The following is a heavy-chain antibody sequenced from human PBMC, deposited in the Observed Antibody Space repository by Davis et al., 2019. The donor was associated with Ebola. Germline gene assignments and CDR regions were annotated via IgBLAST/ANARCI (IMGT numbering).Heavy chain of an antibody. D-gene: IGHD3-10*01. Sequence: SVKVSCKASGGTFSSYAISWVRQAPGQGLEWMGGNIPIFGTANYEQKFQGRVTMTRDTSTSTVYLELSSLRSEDTAVYYCARACLYDSGNSGSYWGQGTLVTVSS. CDR1: GGTFSSYA. V-gene: IGHV1-69*05. J-gene: IGHJ4*02. CDR2: NIPIFGTA. CDR3: ARACLYDSGNSGSY.